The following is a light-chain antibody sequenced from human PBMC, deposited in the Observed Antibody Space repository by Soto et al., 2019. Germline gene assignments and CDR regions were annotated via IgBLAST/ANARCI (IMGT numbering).Light chain of an antibody. CDR1: QSVSSY. Sequence: LTQSPSSLSASVGDRVTLSCRASQSVSSYLAWYQQKPGQAPRLLIYDASNRATGIPARFSGSGSGTDFTLTISSLEPDDFAVYYCQQRSDWPSTFGGGTKVQIK. V-gene: IGKV3-11*01. J-gene: IGKJ4*01. CDR2: DAS. CDR3: QQRSDWPST.